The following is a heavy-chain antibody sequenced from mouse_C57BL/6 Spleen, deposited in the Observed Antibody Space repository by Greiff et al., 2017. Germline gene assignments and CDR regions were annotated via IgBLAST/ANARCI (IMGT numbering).Heavy chain of an antibody. J-gene: IGHJ2*01. CDR1: GFTFNTYA. D-gene: IGHD4-1*01. CDR2: IRSKSSNYAT. V-gene: IGHV10-3*01. Sequence: EVKVVESGGGLVQPKGSLKLSCAASGFTFNTYAMHWVRQAPGKGLEWVARIRSKSSNYATYYADSVKDRFTTSRDDSQSLLYLKMNNLKTEDTAMYDCVEDPITGYFDYWGQGTTLTVSS. CDR3: VEDPITGYFDY.